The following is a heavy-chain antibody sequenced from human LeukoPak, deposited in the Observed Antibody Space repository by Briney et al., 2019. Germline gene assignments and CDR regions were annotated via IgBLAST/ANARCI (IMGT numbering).Heavy chain of an antibody. CDR3: AGDQRSYYGSGSYYRLGY. Sequence: GGSLRLSCAASGFTFSSYAMHWVRQAPGKGLEWVAVISYDGSNKYYADSVKGRFTISRDNSKNTLYLQMNRLRAEDTAVYYCAGDQRSYYGSGSYYRLGYWGQGTLVTVSS. D-gene: IGHD3-10*01. V-gene: IGHV3-30*04. CDR1: GFTFSSYA. J-gene: IGHJ4*02. CDR2: ISYDGSNK.